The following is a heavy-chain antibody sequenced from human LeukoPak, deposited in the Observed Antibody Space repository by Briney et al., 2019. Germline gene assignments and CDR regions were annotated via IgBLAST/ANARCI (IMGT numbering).Heavy chain of an antibody. Sequence: GGSLRLSCAASGFTFSSYEMNWFRQAPGKGLEWVSYISSSGSTIYYADSVKGRFTISRDNAKNSLYLQMNSLRAEDTAVYYCARALYYYDSSSYSNWFDPWGQGTLVTVSS. D-gene: IGHD3-22*01. CDR1: GFTFSSYE. CDR2: ISSSGSTI. V-gene: IGHV3-48*03. J-gene: IGHJ5*02. CDR3: ARALYYYDSSSYSNWFDP.